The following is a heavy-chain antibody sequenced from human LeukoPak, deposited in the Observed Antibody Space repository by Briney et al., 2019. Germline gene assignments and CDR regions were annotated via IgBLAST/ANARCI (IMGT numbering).Heavy chain of an antibody. CDR2: INQDGSER. CDR1: GFTFSSHW. CDR3: ARDHTVDGLVFDS. V-gene: IGHV3-7*01. J-gene: IGHJ4*02. Sequence: GGPLRLSCAASGFTFSSHWMNWVRQAPGKGLEWVASINQDGSERYYVGAVKGRFTISRDNAKNSLYLQMNSLRAEDTAVYYCARDHTVDGLVFDSWGQGTLVTVSS. D-gene: IGHD6-19*01.